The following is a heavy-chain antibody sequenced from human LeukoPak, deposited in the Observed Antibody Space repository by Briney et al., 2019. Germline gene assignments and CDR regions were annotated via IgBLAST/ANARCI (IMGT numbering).Heavy chain of an antibody. CDR1: GDSVSSNNTA. CDR2: TYYRSKWYN. Sequence: SQTLSLTCAISGDSVSSNNTAWNWIRQSPPRGLEWLGRTYYRSKWYNDYAVSVKSRININPDTSENQFSLHLNSVTPDDTAVYYCAREYSSSGLAFDYWGQGTLVTVSS. J-gene: IGHJ4*02. V-gene: IGHV6-1*01. D-gene: IGHD6-6*01. CDR3: AREYSSSGLAFDY.